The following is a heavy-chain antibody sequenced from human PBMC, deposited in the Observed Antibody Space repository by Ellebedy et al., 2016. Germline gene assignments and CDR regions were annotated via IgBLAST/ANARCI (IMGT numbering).Heavy chain of an antibody. CDR3: ARDSPYYYGSGYNWFDP. J-gene: IGHJ5*02. CDR2: ISYDGSIK. CDR1: GFAFSSYA. D-gene: IGHD3-10*01. Sequence: GGSLRLSXAASGFAFSSYAMHWVRQAPGKGLEWLAVISYDGSIKYYEDSVKGRFTISRDNSKDTLYLQMNSLRAEDTAVYYCARDSPYYYGSGYNWFDPWGQGTLVTVSS. V-gene: IGHV3-30*04.